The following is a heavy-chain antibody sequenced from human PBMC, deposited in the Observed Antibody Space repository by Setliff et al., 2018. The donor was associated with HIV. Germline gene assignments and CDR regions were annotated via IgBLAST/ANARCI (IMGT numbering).Heavy chain of an antibody. CDR2: MYYSGST. CDR3: VRDPADIRTFDY. D-gene: IGHD3-9*01. CDR1: GGSISSSSYY. Sequence: SETLSLTCTVSGGSISSSSYYWSWIRQHPGKGLEWIGNMYYSGSTSYNPSLKSRLTISVDTSKNQFSLKLTSVTAADTAVYYCVRDPADIRTFDYWGQGTLVTVSS. J-gene: IGHJ4*02. V-gene: IGHV4-31*03.